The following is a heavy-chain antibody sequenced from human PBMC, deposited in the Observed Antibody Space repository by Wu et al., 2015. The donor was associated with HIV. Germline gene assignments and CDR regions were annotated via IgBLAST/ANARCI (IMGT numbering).Heavy chain of an antibody. V-gene: IGHV1-69*14. J-gene: IGHJ4*02. D-gene: IGHD6-19*01. CDR3: ARGIAVAAGSAIDY. CDR2: IIPMFGTT. Sequence: QVQLVQSGAEVKKSGSSVRVSCKASGDTLITYGVNWLRQAPGQGLEWMGGIIPMFGTTDYAQRFQDRVTITADKSTRTAYMELRSLRSDDTAVYYCARGIAVAAGSAIDYWGQGTLVTVSS. CDR1: GDTLITYG.